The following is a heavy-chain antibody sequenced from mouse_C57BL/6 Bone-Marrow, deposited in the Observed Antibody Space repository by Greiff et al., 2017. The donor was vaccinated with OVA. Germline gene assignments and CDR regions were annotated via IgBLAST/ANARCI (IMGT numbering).Heavy chain of an antibody. CDR3: TTDWDWYFDV. CDR2: IDPGNGDT. V-gene: IGHV14-4*01. CDR1: GFNIKDDY. D-gene: IGHD4-1*01. Sequence: VQLQQSGAELVRPGASVKLSCTASGFNIKDDYMHWVKQRPEQGLEWIGWIDPGNGDTEYASKFQGKATITADTSSNTAYLQLSSLTSEDTAVYYCTTDWDWYFDVWGTGTTVTVSS. J-gene: IGHJ1*03.